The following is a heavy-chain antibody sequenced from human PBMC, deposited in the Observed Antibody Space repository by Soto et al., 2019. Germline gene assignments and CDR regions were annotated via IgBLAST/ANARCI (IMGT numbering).Heavy chain of an antibody. V-gene: IGHV4-59*01. Sequence: SETLSLTCTVSGGSISSYYWSWIRQPPGKGLEWIGYIYYSGSTNYNPSLKSRVTISVDTSKNQFSLKLSSVTAADTAVYYCARESSSGYNYWGQGTLVTVSS. D-gene: IGHD3-22*01. CDR3: ARESSSGYNY. J-gene: IGHJ4*02. CDR2: IYYSGST. CDR1: GGSISSYY.